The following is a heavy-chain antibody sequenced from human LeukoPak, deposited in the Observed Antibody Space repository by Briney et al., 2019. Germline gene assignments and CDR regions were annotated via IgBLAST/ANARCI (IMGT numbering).Heavy chain of an antibody. CDR3: ARLLQGWELNYYYSYMDV. CDR2: ISAYNGNT. V-gene: IGHV1-18*01. Sequence: ASVTVSCKASGYTFTNLGISWVRQASGQGLEWMGWISAYNGNTNYAQKLQGRVTMTTDTSTTTAYMELRSLRSDDTAVYYCARLLQGWELNYYYSYMDVWGKGTTVTISS. D-gene: IGHD4-23*01. J-gene: IGHJ6*03. CDR1: GYTFTNLG.